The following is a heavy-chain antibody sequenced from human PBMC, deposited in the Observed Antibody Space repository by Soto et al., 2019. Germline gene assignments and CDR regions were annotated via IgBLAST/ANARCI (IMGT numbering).Heavy chain of an antibody. Sequence: QITFKESGPTLVKHTQTLTLTCTFSGFSLTSRGVGVGWIRHPPGKALEWLALIYWDDDEGYSPSLKSRLTIPKDTSENQVFLTMTNRDPVDTATYYCAHRPRGYSYHFDYWGQGTLVTVSS. D-gene: IGHD5-18*01. CDR1: GFSLTSRGVG. V-gene: IGHV2-5*02. CDR3: AHRPRGYSYHFDY. J-gene: IGHJ4*02. CDR2: IYWDDDE.